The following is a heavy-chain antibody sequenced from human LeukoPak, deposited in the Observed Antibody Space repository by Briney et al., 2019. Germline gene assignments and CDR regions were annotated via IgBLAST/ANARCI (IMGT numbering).Heavy chain of an antibody. CDR2: IIPIFGTA. D-gene: IGHD6-6*01. J-gene: IGHJ4*02. Sequence: GSSMKVSCKASGGTFSSYAISWVRQAPGQGLEWMGGIIPIFGTANYAQKFQGRVTITADKSTSTAYMELSSLRSEDTAVYYCARDWDSSSYSDYWGQGTPVTVSS. CDR3: ARDWDSSSYSDY. CDR1: GGTFSSYA. V-gene: IGHV1-69*06.